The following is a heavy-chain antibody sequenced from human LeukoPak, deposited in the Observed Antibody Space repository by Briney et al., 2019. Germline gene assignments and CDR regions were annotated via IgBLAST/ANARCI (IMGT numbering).Heavy chain of an antibody. CDR1: GYSFTNCW. J-gene: IGHJ4*02. D-gene: IGHD3-22*01. CDR3: ARLEYDSSGYFRYYFDY. Sequence: GESLKIFCGASGYSFTNCWNGWGRRMPGEGVEWLGRIYPGDSDTRYSPSFQGQVTISADKSISTAYLQWSSLKASDTAMYYCARLEYDSSGYFRYYFDYWGQGALVTVSS. V-gene: IGHV5-51*01. CDR2: IYPGDSDT.